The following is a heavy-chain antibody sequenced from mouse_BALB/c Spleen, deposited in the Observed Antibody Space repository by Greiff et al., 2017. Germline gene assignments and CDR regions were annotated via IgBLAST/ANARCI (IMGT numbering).Heavy chain of an antibody. D-gene: IGHD2-2*01. V-gene: IGHV1-54*01. CDR3: ARAFYYGYDYAMDY. CDR1: GYAFTNYL. CDR2: INPGSGGT. J-gene: IGHJ4*01. Sequence: QVHVKQSGAELVRPGTSVKVSCKASGYAFTNYLIEWVKQRPGQGLEWIGVINPGSGGTNYNEKFKGKATLTADKSSSTAYMQLSSLTSDDSAVYFCARAFYYGYDYAMDYWGQGTSVTVSS.